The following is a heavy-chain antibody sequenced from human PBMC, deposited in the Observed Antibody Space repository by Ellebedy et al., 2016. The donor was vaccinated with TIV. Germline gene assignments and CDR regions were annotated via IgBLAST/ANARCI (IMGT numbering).Heavy chain of an antibody. J-gene: IGHJ6*02. CDR3: ARDLRLYYGMDD. D-gene: IGHD5/OR15-5a*01. CDR1: GFTLSSYA. V-gene: IGHV3-30-3*01. Sequence: PGGSLRLSCAASGFTLSSYAMHWVRQAPGKGLEWVAVISYDGSNKYYADSVKGRFTISRDNSKNTLYMQMNSLRAEDTAVYYCARDLRLYYGMDDWGQGTTVTVSS. CDR2: ISYDGSNK.